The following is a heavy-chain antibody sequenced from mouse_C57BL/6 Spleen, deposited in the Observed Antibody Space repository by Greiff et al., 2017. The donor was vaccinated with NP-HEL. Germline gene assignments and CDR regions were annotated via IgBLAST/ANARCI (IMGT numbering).Heavy chain of an antibody. CDR3: KRNSSYDGWAY. J-gene: IGHJ3*01. CDR1: GYSFTGYY. CDR2: IYPYNGVT. D-gene: IGHD2-12*01. Sequence: VHVKQSGPELVKPGASVKISCKASGYSFTGYYMHWVKQSHGNILDWIGYIYPYNGVTSYNQKFKGKATLTVDKSSSTAYMELRSLTSEESAVYSCKRNSSYDGWAYWGQGTLVTVSA. V-gene: IGHV1-31*01.